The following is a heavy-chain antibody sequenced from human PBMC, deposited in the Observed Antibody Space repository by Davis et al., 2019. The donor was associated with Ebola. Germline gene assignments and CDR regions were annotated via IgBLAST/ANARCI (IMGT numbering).Heavy chain of an antibody. J-gene: IGHJ4*02. V-gene: IGHV4-59*08. D-gene: IGHD5-18*01. Sequence: PSETLSLTCTVSGGSISSYYWSWIRQPPGKGLEWIGYIYYSGSTNYNPSLKSRVTISVDTSKNQFSLKLSSVTAADTAVYYCARHVEDTAMVSFDYWGQGTLVTVSS. CDR3: ARHVEDTAMVSFDY. CDR2: IYYSGST. CDR1: GGSISSYY.